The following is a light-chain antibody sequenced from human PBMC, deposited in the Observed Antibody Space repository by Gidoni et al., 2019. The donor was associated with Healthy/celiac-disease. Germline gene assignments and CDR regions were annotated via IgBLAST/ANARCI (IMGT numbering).Light chain of an antibody. V-gene: IGKV1-5*01. CDR1: QSISSW. Sequence: QMTQSPSTLSASIGDRVTITCRASQSISSWLAWYQQKPGKAPKLLIYDASSLESGVPSRFSGSGSGTEFTLTISSLQPDDFATYYCQQYNSYPYTFGQGTKLEIK. CDR2: DAS. J-gene: IGKJ2*01. CDR3: QQYNSYPYT.